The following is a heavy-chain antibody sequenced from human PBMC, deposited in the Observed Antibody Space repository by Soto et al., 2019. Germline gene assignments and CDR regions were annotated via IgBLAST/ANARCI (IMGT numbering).Heavy chain of an antibody. D-gene: IGHD6-25*01. CDR2: ISGSGGTT. CDR3: AKFFVETGSNSGWPWSFLY. V-gene: IGHV3-23*01. J-gene: IGHJ4*02. CDR1: GFTFSNYT. Sequence: EVQLLESGGGLVQPGRSLRLSCAASGFTFSNYTMSWVRQAPGQGLDWVSAISGSGGTTYYADSVKGRFTISRDNSKNTLFLQMNSLRAEDAAVHYCAKFFVETGSNSGWPWSFLYWGQGTLVTVSS.